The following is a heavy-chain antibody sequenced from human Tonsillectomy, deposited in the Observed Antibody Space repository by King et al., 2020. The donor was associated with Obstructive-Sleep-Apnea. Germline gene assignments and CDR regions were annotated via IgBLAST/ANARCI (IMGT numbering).Heavy chain of an antibody. CDR2: IYSGTST. Sequence: VQLVQSGGGLVQPGGSLRLSCAASGFSVSNNYMSWVRQAPGKGLEWVSVIYSGTSTYYADSVKGRFTISRHNSKNTLYLQMNSLRAEDTAVYYCASSDYASGWYFEGLVYWGLGTLVTVSS. CDR3: ASSDYASGWYFEGLVY. V-gene: IGHV3-53*04. CDR1: GFSVSNNY. J-gene: IGHJ4*02. D-gene: IGHD6-19*01.